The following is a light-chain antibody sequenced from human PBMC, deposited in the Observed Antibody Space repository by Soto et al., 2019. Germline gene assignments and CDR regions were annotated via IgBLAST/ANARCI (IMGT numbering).Light chain of an antibody. CDR2: EVT. Sequence: QSALTQPASVSGSPGQSITLSCTGTRSDVGSYSLVSLYQQHPGKAPKLLIYEVTKRPSGVSIRFSGSKSGNTASLAITGLRAEDEADYYCQSYDSSLSGYVFGTGTKLTVL. J-gene: IGLJ1*01. V-gene: IGLV2-14*02. CDR1: RSDVGSYSL. CDR3: QSYDSSLSGYV.